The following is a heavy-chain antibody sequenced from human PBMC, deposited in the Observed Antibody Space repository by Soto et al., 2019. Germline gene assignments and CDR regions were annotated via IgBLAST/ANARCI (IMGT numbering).Heavy chain of an antibody. Sequence: QVQLVESGGGVVQPGRSLRLSCAASGFTFSSYGMHWVRQAPGKGLEWVAVISYDGSNKYYADSVKGRFTISRDNSKNTXXLXMXXLRAEDTAVYYCAKAGIPIEVLVPAAIAAPWYFDLWGRGTLVTVSS. V-gene: IGHV3-30*18. CDR1: GFTFSSYG. D-gene: IGHD2-2*01. CDR3: AKAGIPIEVLVPAAIAAPWYFDL. CDR2: ISYDGSNK. J-gene: IGHJ2*01.